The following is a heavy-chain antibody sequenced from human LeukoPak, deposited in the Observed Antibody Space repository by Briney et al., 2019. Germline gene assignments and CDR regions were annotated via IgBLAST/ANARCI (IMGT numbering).Heavy chain of an antibody. CDR2: INWNGGSR. CDR3: ARDWSGYSSGWSPLGH. J-gene: IGHJ4*02. V-gene: IGHV3-20*04. D-gene: IGHD6-19*01. CDR1: GFTFDDYG. Sequence: GGSLRLSCAASGFTFDDYGMTWVRQVPGKGLEWVGGINWNGGSRGYAESVKGGFTISRDDAKNSLYLQMNSLRAEDTVLYYCARDWSGYSSGWSPLGHWGKGTLVSVSS.